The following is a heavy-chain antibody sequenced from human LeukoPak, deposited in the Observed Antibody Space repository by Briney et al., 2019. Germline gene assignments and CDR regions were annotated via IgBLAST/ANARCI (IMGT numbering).Heavy chain of an antibody. J-gene: IGHJ4*02. CDR3: ARDYYDSSGYYLSFDY. D-gene: IGHD3-22*01. CDR2: ISAYNGNT. Sequence: GASVKVSCKASGYTFTSYGISWVRLAPGQGLEWMGWISAYNGNTNYAQKLQGRVTMTTDTSTSTAYMELRSLRSDDTAVYYCARDYYDSSGYYLSFDYWGQGTLVTVSS. V-gene: IGHV1-18*01. CDR1: GYTFTSYG.